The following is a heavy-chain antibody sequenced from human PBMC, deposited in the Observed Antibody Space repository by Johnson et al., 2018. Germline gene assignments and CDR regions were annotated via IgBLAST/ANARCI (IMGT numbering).Heavy chain of an antibody. V-gene: IGHV3-21*01. Sequence: EVQLVESGGGLVKPGGSLRLSCAASGFIFSSYSMNWVRQAPGKGLEWVSSISSSSSYIYYADSVKGRFTISRDNAKNSLYLQMNSLRAEDTAVYYCARDGAPITILGVVIRNWFDPWGQGTLVTVSS. CDR2: ISSSSSYI. CDR1: GFIFSSYS. D-gene: IGHD3-3*01. CDR3: ARDGAPITILGVVIRNWFDP. J-gene: IGHJ5*02.